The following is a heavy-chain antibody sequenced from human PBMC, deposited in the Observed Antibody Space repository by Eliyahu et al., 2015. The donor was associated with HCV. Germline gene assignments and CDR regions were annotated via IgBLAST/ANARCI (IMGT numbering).Heavy chain of an antibody. CDR3: ARDFANDAFDI. V-gene: IGHV3-13*01. CDR1: GFTFSSYD. Sequence: EVQLVESGGGLVQPGGSLRPSCAASGFTFSSYDMHWVRQATGKGLEWVSAIGTAGDTYYPGSVKGRFTISRENAKNSLHLQMNSLRAEDTAVYYCARDFANDAFDIWGQGTMVTVSS. CDR2: IGTAGDT. D-gene: IGHD3-3*01. J-gene: IGHJ3*02.